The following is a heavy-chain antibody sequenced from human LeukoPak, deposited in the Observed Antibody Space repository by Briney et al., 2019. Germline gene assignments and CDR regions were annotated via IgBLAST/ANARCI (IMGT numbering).Heavy chain of an antibody. D-gene: IGHD1-26*01. CDR1: AFTFSSFW. V-gene: IGHV3-7*01. CDR3: ARERVGATTFDY. J-gene: IGHJ4*02. CDR2: IKQDGSEK. Sequence: GGSLRLSCAASAFTFSSFWMSWVRQAPGKGLEWAANIKQDGSEKYYVDSVKGRFTISRDNAKNSLYLQMNSLRAEDTAVYYCARERVGATTFDYWGQGTLVTVSS.